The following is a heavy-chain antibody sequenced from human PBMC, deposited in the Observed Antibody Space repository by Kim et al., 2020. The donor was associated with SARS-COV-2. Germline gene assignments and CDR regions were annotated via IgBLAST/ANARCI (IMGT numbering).Heavy chain of an antibody. J-gene: IGHJ6*02. D-gene: IGHD2-15*01. CDR3: STGYCSGGTCLP. CDR2: IKSKSAGGTT. V-gene: IGHV3-15*01. CDR1: GFSFSNAW. Sequence: GGSLRPSCAASGFSFSNAWMSWVRQAPEKGLEWVGRIKSKSAGGTTEYAAPVKGRFTISRDDSKNTLYLEMNSLKTEDTAVYYCSTGYCSGGTCLPWGQGTTVTVSS.